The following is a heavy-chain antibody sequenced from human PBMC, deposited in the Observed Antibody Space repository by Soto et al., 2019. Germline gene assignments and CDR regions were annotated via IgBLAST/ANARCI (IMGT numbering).Heavy chain of an antibody. CDR3: ARGILRSAFDI. CDR2: INHSGST. D-gene: IGHD3-3*01. Sequence: PSETLSLTCAVYGGSFSGYYWSWIRQPPGKGLEWIGEINHSGSTNYNPSLKSRVTISVDTSKNQFSLKLSSVTAADTAVYYCARGILRSAFDIWGQGTMVTVSS. V-gene: IGHV4-34*01. J-gene: IGHJ3*02. CDR1: GGSFSGYY.